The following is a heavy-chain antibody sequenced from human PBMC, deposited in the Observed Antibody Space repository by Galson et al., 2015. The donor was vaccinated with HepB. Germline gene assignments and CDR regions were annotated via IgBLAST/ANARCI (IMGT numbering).Heavy chain of an antibody. D-gene: IGHD6-13*01. CDR3: ATSSSPESYYYYGMDV. CDR2: ISSSSSYI. J-gene: IGHJ6*02. Sequence: SLRLSCAASGFTFSSYSMNWVRQAPGKGLEWVSSISSSSSYIYYADSVKGRFTISRDNAKNSLYLQMNSLRAEDTAVYYCATSSSPESYYYYGMDVWGQGTTVTVSS. V-gene: IGHV3-21*01. CDR1: GFTFSSYS.